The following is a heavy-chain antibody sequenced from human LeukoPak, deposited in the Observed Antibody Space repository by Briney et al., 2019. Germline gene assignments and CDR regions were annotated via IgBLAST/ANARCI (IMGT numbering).Heavy chain of an antibody. J-gene: IGHJ4*02. V-gene: IGHV3-33*01. CDR3: ARDIWSGSMYYFDH. D-gene: IGHD3-3*01. CDR1: GFPFSSYG. CDR2: IWYDGSNK. Sequence: PGRSLRLSCAASGFPFSSYGMHWVRQAPGKGLEWVAVIWYDGSNKYYEDAVTGRFTISRDNSKNMLYLQLNSLRGEDTAIYYCARDIWSGSMYYFDHWGQGTLVTVSS.